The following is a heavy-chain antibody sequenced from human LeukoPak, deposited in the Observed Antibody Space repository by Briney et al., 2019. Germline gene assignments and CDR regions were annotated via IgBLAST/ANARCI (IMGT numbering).Heavy chain of an antibody. D-gene: IGHD3-10*01. CDR3: ARTAVLWFGDVPGEFDY. CDR1: GGSISSYY. Sequence: SETLSLTCTVSGGSISSYYWSWIRQPPGKGLEWIGYIYYGGSTNYNPSLKSRVTISVDTSKNQFSLKLSSVTATDTAVYYCARTAVLWFGDVPGEFDYWGQGTLVTVSS. J-gene: IGHJ4*02. V-gene: IGHV4-59*01. CDR2: IYYGGST.